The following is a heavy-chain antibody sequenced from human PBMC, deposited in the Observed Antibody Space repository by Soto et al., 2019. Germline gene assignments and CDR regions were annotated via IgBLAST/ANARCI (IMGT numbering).Heavy chain of an antibody. D-gene: IGHD2-15*01. CDR3: ARFKQWTNCSGGSGYPRVYYFDY. Sequence: ASVKVSCKASGYTFTSYYMHWVRQAPGQGLEWMGIINPSGGSTSYAQKFQGRVTMTRDTSTSTVYMELSSLRSEDTAVYYCARFKQWTNCSGGSGYPRVYYFDYWGKGPLITVSS. V-gene: IGHV1-46*03. CDR1: GYTFTSYY. CDR2: INPSGGST. J-gene: IGHJ4*02.